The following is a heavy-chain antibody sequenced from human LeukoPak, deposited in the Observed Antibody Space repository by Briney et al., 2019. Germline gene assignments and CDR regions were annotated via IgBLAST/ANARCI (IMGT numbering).Heavy chain of an antibody. CDR3: ARHRGPGTTFFPELFDY. V-gene: IGHV4-39*01. CDR2: IYYSGST. Sequence: SETLSLTCTVSGGSLSSSSSYWGWIRQPPGKGLEWIGSIYYSGSTYYNPSLKSRVTISVDTSKNQFSLKLSSVTAADTAVYYCARHRGPGTTFFPELFDYWGQGTLVTVSS. D-gene: IGHD1-7*01. CDR1: GGSLSSSSSY. J-gene: IGHJ4*02.